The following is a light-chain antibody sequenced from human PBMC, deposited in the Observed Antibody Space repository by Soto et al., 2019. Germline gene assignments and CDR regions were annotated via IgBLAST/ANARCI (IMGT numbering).Light chain of an antibody. CDR2: GNN. J-gene: IGLJ2*01. CDR1: NYSIGAGYD. Sequence: QAVLTQPPSVSGAPGQGVAISCTGTNYSIGAGYDVQWYQHLPGRAPRLLVHGNNNRPSGVPDRFSASKSGTSASLAITGLQTEDEADYYCQSYDNGLGGHVVFGGGTQLTVL. CDR3: QSYDNGLGGHVV. V-gene: IGLV1-40*01.